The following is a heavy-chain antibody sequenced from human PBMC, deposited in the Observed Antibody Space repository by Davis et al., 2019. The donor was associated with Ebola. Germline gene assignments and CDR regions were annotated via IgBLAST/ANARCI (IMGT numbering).Heavy chain of an antibody. V-gene: IGHV3-30*09. Sequence: PGGSLRLSCTVSGFTFSNYDMTWVRQAPGKGLEWVAVVSFDGSVTHYGDSLRGRFAVSRDNFRNTVSLQMSSLRNEDTGVYYCAKETNEYSSSSNDFWGQGIRVTVSS. CDR2: VSFDGSVT. CDR3: AKETNEYSSSSNDF. J-gene: IGHJ4*02. D-gene: IGHD6-6*01. CDR1: GFTFSNYD.